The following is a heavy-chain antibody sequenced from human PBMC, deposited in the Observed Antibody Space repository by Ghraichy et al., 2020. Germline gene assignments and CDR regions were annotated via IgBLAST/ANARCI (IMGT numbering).Heavy chain of an antibody. CDR1: GFSFGGYS. CDR2: ISSASDAT. CDR3: ARDRTEPNFDY. Sequence: GESLNISCAASGFSFGGYSMNWVRQAPGKGLEWLSYISSASDATHYADSVKGRFTISRDNAKNSLYLQMNSLREEDTAVYYCARDRTEPNFDYWGQGTLVAVSS. V-gene: IGHV3-48*02. D-gene: IGHD1-14*01. J-gene: IGHJ4*02.